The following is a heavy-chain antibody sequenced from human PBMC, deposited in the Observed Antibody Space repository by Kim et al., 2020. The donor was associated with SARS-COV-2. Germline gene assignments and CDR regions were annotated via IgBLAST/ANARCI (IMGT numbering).Heavy chain of an antibody. D-gene: IGHD6-19*01. CDR1: GFTFSSYG. CDR2: IWYDGSNK. CDR3: ARDGQVGWSAQYFDY. J-gene: IGHJ4*02. Sequence: GGSLRLSCAASGFTFSSYGMHWVRQAPGKGLEWVAVIWYDGSNKYYADSVKGRFTISRDNSKNTLYLQMNSLRAEDTAVYYCARDGQVGWSAQYFDYWGQGTLVTVSS. V-gene: IGHV3-33*01.